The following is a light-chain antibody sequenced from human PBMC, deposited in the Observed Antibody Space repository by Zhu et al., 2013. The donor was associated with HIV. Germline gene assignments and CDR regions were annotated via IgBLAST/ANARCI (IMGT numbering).Light chain of an antibody. Sequence: QSALTQPPSVSAAPGQKVTISCTGTSSDVGGYNYVSWYQQHPGKAPKLMIYEVTNRPSGVPDRFSGSKSGTSASLAITGLQAEDEADYYCQSYDNTLSGSKVFGTGTKVTVL. CDR2: EVT. CDR3: QSYDNTLSGSKV. J-gene: IGLJ1*01. V-gene: IGLV2-11*01. CDR1: SSDVGGYNY.